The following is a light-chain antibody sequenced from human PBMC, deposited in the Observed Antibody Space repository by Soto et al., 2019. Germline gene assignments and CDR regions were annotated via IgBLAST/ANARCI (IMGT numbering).Light chain of an antibody. Sequence: DIQMTQSQSSLSVSVGDRVTITCRAGQYIGRYLNWYQQKPGKAPKLLIYAASSLQSGVPSRFSGSGSGTDFTLTISSLQPEDFATYYCQQSYSTPRTFGQGTMADVK. CDR2: AAS. CDR1: QYIGRY. J-gene: IGKJ1*01. V-gene: IGKV1-39*01. CDR3: QQSYSTPRT.